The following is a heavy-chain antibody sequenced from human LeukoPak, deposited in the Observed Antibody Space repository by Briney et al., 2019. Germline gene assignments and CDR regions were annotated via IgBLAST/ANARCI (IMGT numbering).Heavy chain of an antibody. D-gene: IGHD3-22*01. CDR2: INPNSGGT. CDR1: GYTFTGYY. J-gene: IGHJ4*02. Sequence: ASVKVSCKASGYTFTGYYMHWVRQAPGQGLEWMGWINPNSGGTNYAQKLQGRVTMTTDTSTSTAYMELRSLRSDDTAVYYCARVTYYYDSSGYYLYYFDYWGQGTLVTVSS. V-gene: IGHV1-2*02. CDR3: ARVTYYYDSSGYYLYYFDY.